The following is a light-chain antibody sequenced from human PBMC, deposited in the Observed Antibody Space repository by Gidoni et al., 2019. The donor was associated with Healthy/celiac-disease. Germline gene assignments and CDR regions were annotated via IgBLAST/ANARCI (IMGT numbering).Light chain of an antibody. J-gene: IGKJ1*01. CDR3: QQYYSYPWT. Sequence: AIRMTQSPSSFSESTGDRVTITCRASQGMSSDLAWYQQKPGKAPKLLIYAASTLQSGVPSRFSGSGSGTYFTLTISCLQSEDFSTYYYQQYYSYPWTFGQXTKVEIK. CDR1: QGMSSD. CDR2: AAS. V-gene: IGKV1-8*01.